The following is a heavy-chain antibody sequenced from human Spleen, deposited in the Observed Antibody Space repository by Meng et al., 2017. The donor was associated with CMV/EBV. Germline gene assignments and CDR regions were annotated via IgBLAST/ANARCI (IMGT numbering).Heavy chain of an antibody. CDR2: ISDYNGHK. J-gene: IGHJ6*02. V-gene: IGHV1-18*01. D-gene: IGHD4-17*01. CDR1: GYTFDSYG. CDR3: AREGYGDDYYYYGMDV. Sequence: ASVTVSCKASGYTFDSYGISWVRQAPGQGLEWMGWISDYNGHKNYAHKVRGRVTINTDTSTSTAYMELRSLRSDDTAVYYCAREGYGDDYYYYGMDVWGQGTTVTVSS.